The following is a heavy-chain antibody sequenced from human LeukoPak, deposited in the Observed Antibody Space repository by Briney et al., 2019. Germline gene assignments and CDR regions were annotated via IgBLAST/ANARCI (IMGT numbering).Heavy chain of an antibody. V-gene: IGHV1-18*04. D-gene: IGHD3-10*01. J-gene: IGHJ6*04. CDR2: ISAYNGNT. CDR1: GYTFTSYG. CDR3: ARPMVRSLYYYGMDV. Sequence: ASVKVSCKASGYTFTSYGISWVRQAPGQRLEWMGWISAYNGNTNYAQKLQGRVTMTADTSTSTAYMELRSLRSDDTAVYYCARPMVRSLYYYGMDVWGKGTTVTVSS.